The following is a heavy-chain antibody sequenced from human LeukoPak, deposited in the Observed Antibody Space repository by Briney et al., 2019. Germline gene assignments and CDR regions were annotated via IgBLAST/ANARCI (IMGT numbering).Heavy chain of an antibody. V-gene: IGHV3-23*01. CDR3: AKDLSVDTAMVTLYFDF. CDR1: GFTFSSYA. CDR2: ISGSGGST. J-gene: IGHJ4*02. Sequence: GGSLRLSCTASGFTFSSYAMSWVRQAPGKGLEWVSAISGSGGSTYYADSVKGRFTISRDNSKNTLYLQMNSLRAEDTAVYYCAKDLSVDTAMVTLYFDFGGQGTLVTVSS. D-gene: IGHD5-18*01.